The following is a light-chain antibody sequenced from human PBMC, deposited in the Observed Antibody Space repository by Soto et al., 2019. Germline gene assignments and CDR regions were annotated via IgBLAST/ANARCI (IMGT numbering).Light chain of an antibody. V-gene: IGKV1-5*03. CDR2: KAS. Sequence: DIQMTQYHSTLSASVGDRVTITCRASQSISSWLAWYQHKPGKAPKLLIYKASSLESGVPSRFSGSGSGTEFTLAISSLQADDFGTYYCQQYKSYSLTFGGGTKVEIK. CDR3: QQYKSYSLT. CDR1: QSISSW. J-gene: IGKJ4*01.